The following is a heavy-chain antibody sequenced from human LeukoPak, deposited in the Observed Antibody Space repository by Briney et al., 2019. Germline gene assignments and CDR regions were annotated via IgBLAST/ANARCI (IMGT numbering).Heavy chain of an antibody. D-gene: IGHD3-9*01. CDR1: GGSISSVSYY. Sequence: PSETLSLTCTVSGGSISSVSYYWGWVRQPPGKGLEWVGNILYTGSTYYNPSLKSRVTISVDTSKNQFYLKMSSVTAADTAVYYCARDLAPKTYDDILDDDGMDVWGQGTTVIVPS. V-gene: IGHV4-39*07. CDR3: ARDLAPKTYDDILDDDGMDV. CDR2: ILYTGST. J-gene: IGHJ6*02.